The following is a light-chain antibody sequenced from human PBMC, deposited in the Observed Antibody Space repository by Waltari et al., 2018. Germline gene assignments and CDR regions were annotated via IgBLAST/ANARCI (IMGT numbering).Light chain of an antibody. CDR2: ASS. Sequence: AIRMTQSPASLYASTGDRVPISCRASQGVSTYLAWYQQKPGKAPSLLIYASSTLESGVPSKFSGSGSGTDFTLTISCLQSEDFATYYCQQYHTYPWTFGQGTKVEI. CDR1: QGVSTY. V-gene: IGKV1-8*01. CDR3: QQYHTYPWT. J-gene: IGKJ1*01.